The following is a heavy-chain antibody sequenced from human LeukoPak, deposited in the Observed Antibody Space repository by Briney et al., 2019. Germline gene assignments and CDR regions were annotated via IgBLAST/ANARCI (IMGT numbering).Heavy chain of an antibody. J-gene: IGHJ4*02. V-gene: IGHV3-23*01. CDR3: AKDLAAVADPIDY. D-gene: IGHD6-19*01. CDR2: ISGSGGST. Sequence: GGSLRLSCAASRFTFNSYAMSWVRQAPGKGLEWVSAISGSGGSTYYADSVKGRFTISRDNSKNTLYLQMNSLRAEDTAVYSWAKDLAAVADPIDYCGQGTLVTVSS. CDR1: RFTFNSYA.